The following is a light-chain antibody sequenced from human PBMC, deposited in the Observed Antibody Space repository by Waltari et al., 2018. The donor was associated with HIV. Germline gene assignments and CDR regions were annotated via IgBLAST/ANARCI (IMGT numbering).Light chain of an antibody. CDR3: QTWDTATVV. Sequence: SYELTQPPSVPVSPDQTASITCSGDIFGDSYVCWYQQQPGQSPLLVIDQDTKRPSGIPERFSGSNSGNTATLTISGTQAMDEADYYGQTWDTATVVFGGGTKLTVL. V-gene: IGLV3-1*01. J-gene: IGLJ2*01. CDR2: QDT. CDR1: IFGDSY.